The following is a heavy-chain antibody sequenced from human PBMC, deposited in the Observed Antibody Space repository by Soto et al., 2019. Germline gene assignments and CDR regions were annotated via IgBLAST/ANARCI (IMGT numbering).Heavy chain of an antibody. CDR3: ARGGLVVVVAATHFDY. D-gene: IGHD2-15*01. Sequence: EVQLVESGGGLVQPGRSLRLSCAASGFTFDDYAMHWVRQAPGKGLEWVSGMSWNSGSIGYADSVKGRFTISRDNAKNSLYLQMNSLRAEGTALYYCARGGLVVVVAATHFDYWGQGTLVTVSS. CDR2: MSWNSGSI. V-gene: IGHV3-9*01. CDR1: GFTFDDYA. J-gene: IGHJ4*02.